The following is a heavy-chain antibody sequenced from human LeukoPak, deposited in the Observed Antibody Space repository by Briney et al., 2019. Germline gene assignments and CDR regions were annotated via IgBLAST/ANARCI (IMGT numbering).Heavy chain of an antibody. Sequence: GGSLRLSCAASGFTVSSNYMSWVRQAPGKGLEWVSVIYSGGSTYYADSVKGRFTISRDNSKNTLYLQMNSLRAEDTAVYYCARDADYGVYAHWGQGTLVTVSS. D-gene: IGHD4-17*01. CDR2: IYSGGST. J-gene: IGHJ4*02. CDR3: ARDADYGVYAH. V-gene: IGHV3-53*01. CDR1: GFTVSSNY.